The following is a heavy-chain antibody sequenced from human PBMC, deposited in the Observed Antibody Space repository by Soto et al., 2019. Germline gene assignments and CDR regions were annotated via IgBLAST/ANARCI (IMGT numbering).Heavy chain of an antibody. CDR2: ISHTGST. V-gene: IGHV4-30-2*01. CDR1: GGSITSGYTYC. D-gene: IGHD3-10*01. J-gene: IGHJ5*02. CDR3: ARAVTPYFGTWFDP. Sequence: ASETLSLTCAVSGGSITSGYTYCWSWIRQPPGKGLEWIGSISHTGSTSYNPSIKRRVSMSVDKSKNQFSLKLSSVTAADRAVYYCARAVTPYFGTWFDPWGQGTLVTVSS.